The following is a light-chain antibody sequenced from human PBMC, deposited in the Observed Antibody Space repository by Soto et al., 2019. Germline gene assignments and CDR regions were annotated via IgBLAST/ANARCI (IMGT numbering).Light chain of an antibody. J-gene: IGKJ1*01. Sequence: DIQMTQSPSTLSASVGDRVTMTCRASQSINSWLAWYQQRPGKAPKLLIYDASILQSGVPSRFSGSGSGTEFTLTISSLQPDDFATYYCQQYNNYWTFGQGTKVDIK. CDR1: QSINSW. V-gene: IGKV1-5*01. CDR3: QQYNNYWT. CDR2: DAS.